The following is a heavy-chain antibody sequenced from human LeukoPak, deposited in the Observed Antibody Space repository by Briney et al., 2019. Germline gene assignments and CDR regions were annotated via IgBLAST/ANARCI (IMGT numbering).Heavy chain of an antibody. CDR2: MNPNSGNT. D-gene: IGHD3-22*01. J-gene: IGHJ6*02. CDR1: GYTFTSYD. CDR3: AWTDYYDSSGYLGNYYYYGMDV. V-gene: IGHV1-8*01. Sequence: ASVKVSCKASGYTFTSYDINWVRQATGQGLEWMGWMNPNSGNTGYAQKFQGRVTMTRNTSISTAYMELSSLRSEDTAVYYCAWTDYYDSSGYLGNYYYYGMDVWGQGTTVTVSS.